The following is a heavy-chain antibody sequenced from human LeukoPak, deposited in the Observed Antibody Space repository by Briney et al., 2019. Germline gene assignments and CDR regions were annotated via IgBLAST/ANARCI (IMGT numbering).Heavy chain of an antibody. D-gene: IGHD1-26*01. CDR1: GYTFTTYY. J-gene: IGHJ4*02. V-gene: IGHV1-46*01. Sequence: ASVKVSCKASGYTFTTYYMHWVRQAPGQGLEGMGIINPSGGSTTYAQRFQGRVTMTRDTSTSTVYMDLSSLRSEDTAMYYCARVVSGSYWGLEYWGQGTLVTVSS. CDR3: ARVVSGSYWGLEY. CDR2: INPSGGST.